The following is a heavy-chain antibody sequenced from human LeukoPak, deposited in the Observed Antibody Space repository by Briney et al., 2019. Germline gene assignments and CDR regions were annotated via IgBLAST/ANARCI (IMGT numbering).Heavy chain of an antibody. CDR1: GYTFTSYG. V-gene: IGHV1-18*01. CDR2: ISAYNGNT. D-gene: IGHD6-19*01. Sequence: ASVKVSCKASGYTFTSYGISWVRQAPGQGLEWMGWISAYNGNTNYAQKLQGRVTMTTDTSTSTAYMELRSLRSDDTAVYYCARAPPPNRSGWYPRWKGYYFDYWGQGTLVTVSS. CDR3: ARAPPPNRSGWYPRWKGYYFDY. J-gene: IGHJ4*02.